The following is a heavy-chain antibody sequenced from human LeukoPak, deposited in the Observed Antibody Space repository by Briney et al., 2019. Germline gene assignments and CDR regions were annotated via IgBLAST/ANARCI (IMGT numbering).Heavy chain of an antibody. CDR3: ARDRQVDTAMATDAFDI. CDR1: GFTFSSYA. V-gene: IGHV3-7*01. D-gene: IGHD5-18*01. Sequence: GGSLRLSCAASGFTFSSYAMSWVRQAPGKGLEWVANIKQDGSEKYYVDSVKGRFTISRDNAKNSLYLQMNSLRAEDTAVYYCARDRQVDTAMATDAFDIWGQGTMVTVSS. J-gene: IGHJ3*02. CDR2: IKQDGSEK.